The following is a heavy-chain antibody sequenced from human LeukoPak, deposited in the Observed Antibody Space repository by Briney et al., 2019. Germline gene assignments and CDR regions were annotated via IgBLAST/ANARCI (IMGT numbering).Heavy chain of an antibody. CDR2: IYYSGST. Sequence: SETLSLTCTVSGGSISSSSYYWGWIRQPPGKGLEWIGSIYYSGSTYYNPSLKSRVTISVDTSKNQFSLKLSSVTAADTAVYYCARDPTHDYGGKDDRGDAFDIWGQGTMVTVSS. V-gene: IGHV4-39*07. D-gene: IGHD4-23*01. CDR1: GGSISSSSYY. J-gene: IGHJ3*02. CDR3: ARDPTHDYGGKDDRGDAFDI.